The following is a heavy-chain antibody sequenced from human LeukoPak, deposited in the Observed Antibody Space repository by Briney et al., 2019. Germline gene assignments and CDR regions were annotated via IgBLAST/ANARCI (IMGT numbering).Heavy chain of an antibody. D-gene: IGHD3-22*01. J-gene: IGHJ4*02. CDR3: ARAYDSSGYYYDSVYYFDY. Sequence: ASVKVSCKASGYTFTSYGISWVRQAPGQGLEWMGWISAYNGNTNYAQKLQGRVTMTTDTSTSTAYMELRSLRSDDTAVYYCARAYDSSGYYYDSVYYFDYWGQGTLVTVSS. V-gene: IGHV1-18*01. CDR1: GYTFTSYG. CDR2: ISAYNGNT.